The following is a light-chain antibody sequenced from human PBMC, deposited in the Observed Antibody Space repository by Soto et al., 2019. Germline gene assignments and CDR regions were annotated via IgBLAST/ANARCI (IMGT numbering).Light chain of an antibody. V-gene: IGKV1-8*01. CDR1: QGISSY. CDR2: AAS. CDR3: QPYNSYPTS. J-gene: IGKJ3*01. Sequence: AIRMTQSPSSLSASTGDRVTITCRASQGISSYLAWYQQKPGKAPKLLIYAASTLQSGVPSRFSGSGSETDLTLTISCLQSEDFATYYCQPYNSYPTSFGPGPKVDIK.